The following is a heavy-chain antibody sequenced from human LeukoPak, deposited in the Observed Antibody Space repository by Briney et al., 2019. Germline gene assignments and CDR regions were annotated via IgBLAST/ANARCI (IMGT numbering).Heavy chain of an antibody. V-gene: IGHV1-18*01. Sequence: ASVKVSCKASGYTFTSYGISWVRQAPGQGLEWMGWISAYNGNTNYAQKLQGRVTMTTDTSTSTAYMELRGLRSDDTAVYYCARDGDDYYDSSGVVDYWGQGTLVTVSS. J-gene: IGHJ4*02. CDR1: GYTFTSYG. D-gene: IGHD3-22*01. CDR3: ARDGDDYYDSSGVVDY. CDR2: ISAYNGNT.